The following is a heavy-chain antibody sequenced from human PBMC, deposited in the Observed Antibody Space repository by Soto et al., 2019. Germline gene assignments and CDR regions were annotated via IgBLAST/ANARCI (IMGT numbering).Heavy chain of an antibody. CDR1: GFTLSNSA. D-gene: IGHD2-21*01. Sequence: GGSLRLSCAASGFTLSNSAITWVRQAPAKGLEWVSTIRDSDSGGSTFYADSVKGRFTISRDDSKNTLYLQMSSLRAEDTAMYYCAKVRVGIDVDFDYWGQGALVTVSS. CDR3: AKVRVGIDVDFDY. CDR2: IRDSDSGGST. V-gene: IGHV3-23*01. J-gene: IGHJ4*02.